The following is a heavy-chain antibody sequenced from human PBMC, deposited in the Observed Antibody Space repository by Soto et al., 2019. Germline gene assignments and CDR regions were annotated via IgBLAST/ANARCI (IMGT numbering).Heavy chain of an antibody. CDR1: GFTFTTYA. CDR3: AKDYSSGYYAFDI. V-gene: IGHV3-23*01. D-gene: IGHD3-22*01. CDR2: ISSGGDT. Sequence: PGGSLRLSCAPSGFTFTTYAMSWVRQAPGKGLEWVSSISSGGDTYYADSVKGRFTISRGSSKNTLYLQMNNLRAEDTATYYCAKDYSSGYYAFDIWGRGTMVTVSS. J-gene: IGHJ3*02.